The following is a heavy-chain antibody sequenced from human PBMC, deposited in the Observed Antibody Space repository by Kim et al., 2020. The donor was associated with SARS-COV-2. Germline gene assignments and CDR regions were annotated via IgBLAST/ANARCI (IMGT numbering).Heavy chain of an antibody. Sequence: SETLSLTCTVSGGSISSYYWSWIRQPPGKGLEWIGYIYYSGSTNYNPSLKSRVTISVDTSKNQFSLKLSSVTAADPAVHYCARGFLENYYYGMDVWGQGT. CDR3: ARGFLENYYYGMDV. CDR2: IYYSGST. J-gene: IGHJ6*02. CDR1: GGSISSYY. V-gene: IGHV4-59*01. D-gene: IGHD3-3*01.